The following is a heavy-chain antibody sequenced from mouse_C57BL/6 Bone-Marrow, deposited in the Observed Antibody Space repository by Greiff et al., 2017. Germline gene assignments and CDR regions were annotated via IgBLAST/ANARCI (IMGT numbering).Heavy chain of an antibody. D-gene: IGHD2-5*01. CDR2: IYPRSGNT. J-gene: IGHJ3*01. CDR1: GYTFTSYG. V-gene: IGHV1-81*01. Sequence: VQLQQSGAELARPGASVKLSCKASGYTFTSYGISWVKQRTGQGLEWIGEIYPRSGNTYYNEKFKGKATLTADKSSSPAYMELRSLTSEDSAVYFCARSDYSNYWFAYWGQGTLVTVSA. CDR3: ARSDYSNYWFAY.